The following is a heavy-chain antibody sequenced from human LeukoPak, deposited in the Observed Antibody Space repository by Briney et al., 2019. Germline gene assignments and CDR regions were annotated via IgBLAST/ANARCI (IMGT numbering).Heavy chain of an antibody. Sequence: SVKVSCKASGCTFTSYGISWVRQAPGRGLEWMGGITPMFGTAKYAQKFQGRVTITADESTSTAYMELSSLRSEDTAVYYCVRDSSEFRSLIFHWGQGTLVTVSS. J-gene: IGHJ1*01. CDR1: GCTFTSYG. CDR2: ITPMFGTA. CDR3: VRDSSEFRSLIFH. D-gene: IGHD3-9*01. V-gene: IGHV1-69*13.